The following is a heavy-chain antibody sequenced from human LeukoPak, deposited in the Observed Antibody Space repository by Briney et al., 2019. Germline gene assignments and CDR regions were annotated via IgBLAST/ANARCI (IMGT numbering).Heavy chain of an antibody. CDR3: AKLSGRYSSAWYFDY. V-gene: IGHV3-23*01. CDR2: ISGSGGST. J-gene: IGHJ4*02. Sequence: GGSLRLSCAASGFTFSTYAMSWVRQAPGKGLEWVSVISGSGGSTFYSDSVKGRFTISRDISKNTLYLQMNSLRVEDTAVFYCAKLSGRYSSAWYFDYWGQGTLVTVSS. D-gene: IGHD6-19*01. CDR1: GFTFSTYA.